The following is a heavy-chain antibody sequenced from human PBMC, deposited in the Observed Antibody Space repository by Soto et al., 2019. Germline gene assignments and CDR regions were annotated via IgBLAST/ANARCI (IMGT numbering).Heavy chain of an antibody. J-gene: IGHJ4*02. CDR1: GYTLTELS. CDR3: ATGPGGYCSGGSCYIDY. V-gene: IGHV1-24*01. CDR2: FDPEDGET. D-gene: IGHD2-15*01. Sequence: ASVKVSCKVSGYTLTELSMHWVRQAPGKGLEWMGGFDPEDGETIYAQKFQGRVTMTEDTSTDTAYMELSSLRSEDTAVYYCATGPGGYCSGGSCYIDYWGQGTLVTVSS.